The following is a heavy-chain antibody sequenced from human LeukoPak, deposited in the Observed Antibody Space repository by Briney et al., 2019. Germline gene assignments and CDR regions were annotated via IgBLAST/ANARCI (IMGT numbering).Heavy chain of an antibody. D-gene: IGHD3-3*01. J-gene: IGHJ6*02. CDR3: AKDGYDFWSGTYYYYYGMDV. CDR2: ISISGGTT. V-gene: IGHV3-23*01. Sequence: QSGGSLRLSCAASGFIFSSYAMSWVRQAPGKGLEWVSSISISGGTTDYADSVKGRFTISRDNSKNTLYLQMNSLRAEDTAVYYCAKDGYDFWSGTYYYYYGMDVWGQGTTVTVSS. CDR1: GFIFSSYA.